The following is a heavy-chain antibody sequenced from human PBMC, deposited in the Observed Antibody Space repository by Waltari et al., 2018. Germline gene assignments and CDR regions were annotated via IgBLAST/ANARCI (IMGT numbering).Heavy chain of an antibody. CDR1: GGSFSGYH. J-gene: IGHJ4*02. D-gene: IGHD6-19*01. Sequence: QLQLQPWGAGLLKPSEPLSPTCAVYGGSFSGYHWSWIRQPPGKGLEWIGEINHSGSTNYNPSLKSRVTISVDTSKNQFSLKLSSVTAADTAVYYCGVAGTFAVDYWGQGTLVTVSS. V-gene: IGHV4-34*01. CDR3: GVAGTFAVDY. CDR2: INHSGST.